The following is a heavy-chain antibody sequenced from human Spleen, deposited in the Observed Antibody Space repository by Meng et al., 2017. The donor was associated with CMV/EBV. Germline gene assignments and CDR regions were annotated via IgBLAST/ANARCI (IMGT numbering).Heavy chain of an antibody. CDR2: INQSGIT. Sequence: GSLRLSCGVFGGSLSDYFWSWIRQSPGKGLEWIGEINQSGITTYNPSLKSRVIISANTSKKQVSLNLRSVTAADTAVYFCTRGLANSWRYYGMDVWGQGTTVTVSS. V-gene: IGHV4-34*01. J-gene: IGHJ6*02. CDR3: TRGLANSWRYYGMDV. D-gene: IGHD1-1*01. CDR1: GGSLSDYF.